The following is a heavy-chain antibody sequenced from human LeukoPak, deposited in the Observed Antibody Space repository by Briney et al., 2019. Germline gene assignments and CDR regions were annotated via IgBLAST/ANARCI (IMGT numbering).Heavy chain of an antibody. V-gene: IGHV3-30*18. Sequence: GRSLRLSCAASGFTFSSYGMHWVRQAPGKGLEWVAVISYGGSNKYYADSVKGRFTISRDNSKNTLYLQMDSLRAEDTAVYYCAKATVYGMDVWGQGTTVTVSS. D-gene: IGHD5-12*01. CDR1: GFTFSSYG. CDR2: ISYGGSNK. CDR3: AKATVYGMDV. J-gene: IGHJ6*02.